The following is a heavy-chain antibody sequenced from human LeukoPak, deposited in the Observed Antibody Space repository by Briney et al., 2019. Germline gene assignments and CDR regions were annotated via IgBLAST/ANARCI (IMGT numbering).Heavy chain of an antibody. V-gene: IGHV3-23*01. CDR2: ITGNGRST. CDR3: AKSGTMGPTRFDWYFDL. D-gene: IGHD1-26*01. Sequence: GGSLRLSCAASGFTFNNYAMGWVRRSPGKGLEWVSGITGNGRSTYYADSVKGRFTISRDNSKNTLYLQVNSLRAEDTAAYFCAKSGTMGPTRFDWYFDLWGRGTQVIVSS. J-gene: IGHJ2*01. CDR1: GFTFNNYA.